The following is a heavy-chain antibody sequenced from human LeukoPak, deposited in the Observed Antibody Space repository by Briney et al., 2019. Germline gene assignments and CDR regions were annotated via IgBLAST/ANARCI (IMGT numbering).Heavy chain of an antibody. CDR1: GFTFSSYA. Sequence: GGSLRLSCAASGFTFSSYAMSWVRQAPGKGLERVSAISGSGGSTYYAGSVKGRFTISRDNSKNTLYLQMNSLRAEDTAVYYCAKDTYYYDSSGYWYFDLWGRGTLVTVSS. D-gene: IGHD3-22*01. CDR3: AKDTYYYDSSGYWYFDL. CDR2: ISGSGGST. V-gene: IGHV3-23*01. J-gene: IGHJ2*01.